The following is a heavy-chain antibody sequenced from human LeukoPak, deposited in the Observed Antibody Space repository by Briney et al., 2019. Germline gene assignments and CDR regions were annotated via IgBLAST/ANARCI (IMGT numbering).Heavy chain of an antibody. V-gene: IGHV3-20*04. CDR3: ARVSRAVFPGDAFDI. CDR2: INWNGGST. J-gene: IGHJ3*02. CDR1: GFTFDDYG. Sequence: GGSPRLSCAASGFTFDDYGMSWVRQAPGKGLEWVSGINWNGGSTGYADSVKGRFTISRDNAKNSLYLQMNSLRAEDTALYYCARVSRAVFPGDAFDIWGQGTMVTVSS. D-gene: IGHD2-21*01.